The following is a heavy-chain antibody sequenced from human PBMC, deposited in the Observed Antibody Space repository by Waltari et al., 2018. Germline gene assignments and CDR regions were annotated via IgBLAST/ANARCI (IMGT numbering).Heavy chain of an antibody. CDR1: GFYFFGLA. CDR2: ISDSGVIT. D-gene: IGHD3-22*01. J-gene: IGHJ4*02. Sequence: EVHLLESGGGLAQPGGSLRLSCAASGFYFFGLALSWVRPAPGKGLEWVSGISDSGVITKYADSVKGRFTVSRDNSKNTVFLQLNSLRAEDTAIYYCARHLYSIDYLELGNWGQGTQVTVSS. V-gene: IGHV3-23*01. CDR3: ARHLYSIDYLELGN.